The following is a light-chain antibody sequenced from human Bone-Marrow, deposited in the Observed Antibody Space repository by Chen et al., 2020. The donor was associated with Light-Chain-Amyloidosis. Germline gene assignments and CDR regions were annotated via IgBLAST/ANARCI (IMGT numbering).Light chain of an antibody. V-gene: IGKV1-16*02. CDR1: QDIDIF. Sequence: DIQMTQSPSSLSASVGDRVTITCRASQDIDIFLAWFRQKSGQAPESLIYGASTLHSGVPSKFSGSRSGTDFTLTISSLQPEDFATYYCQQFHISPYTFGQGTKLEI. CDR2: GAS. J-gene: IGKJ2*01. CDR3: QQFHISPYT.